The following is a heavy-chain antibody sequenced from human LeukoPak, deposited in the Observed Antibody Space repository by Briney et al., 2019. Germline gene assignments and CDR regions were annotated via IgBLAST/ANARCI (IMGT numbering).Heavy chain of an antibody. CDR3: ARDGLHRSSSWYQLPHYYYYYYMDV. D-gene: IGHD6-13*01. J-gene: IGHJ6*03. Sequence: GASVKVSCKTSGYSFTNYTMNWVRQAPGQGLEWMGWINPNSGGTNYAQKFQGRVTMTRDTSISTVYMGLSRLRSDDTAVYYCARDGLHRSSSWYQLPHYYYYYYMDVWGKGTTVTVSS. CDR1: GYSFTNYT. V-gene: IGHV1-2*02. CDR2: INPNSGGT.